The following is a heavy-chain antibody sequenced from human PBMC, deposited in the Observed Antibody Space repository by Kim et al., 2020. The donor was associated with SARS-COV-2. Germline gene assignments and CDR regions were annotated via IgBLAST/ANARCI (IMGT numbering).Heavy chain of an antibody. D-gene: IGHD6-19*01. V-gene: IGHV3-21*04. CDR3: VLNFWAGVDY. CDR2: IYSSI. Sequence: LSLTCAASGFTFSSYSMNWVRQAPGKGLEWISSIYSSIYYADSVKGRFTISRDNAKKSVYLHMDSLRVEDTAVYYCVLNFWAGVDYWGQGTLVTVSS. CDR1: GFTFSSYS. J-gene: IGHJ4*02.